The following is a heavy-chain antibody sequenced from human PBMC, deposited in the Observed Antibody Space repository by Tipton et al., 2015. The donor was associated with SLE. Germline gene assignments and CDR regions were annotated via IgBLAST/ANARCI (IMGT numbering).Heavy chain of an antibody. D-gene: IGHD6-13*01. CDR1: GGSISSSSYY. J-gene: IGHJ6*02. V-gene: IGHV4-39*01. CDR3: ARLEYDSSSPKVDV. Sequence: TLSLTCTVSGGSISSSSYYWGWIRQPPGKGLEWIGSIYYSGSTYYNPSLKSRVTISVDTSKNQFSLRQSSVTAADTAVYYCARLEYDSSSPKVDVWGQGTTVTVSS. CDR2: IYYSGST.